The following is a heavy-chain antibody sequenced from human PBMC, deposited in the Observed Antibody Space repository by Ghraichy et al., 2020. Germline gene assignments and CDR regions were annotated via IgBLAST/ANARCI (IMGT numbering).Heavy chain of an antibody. Sequence: GGSLRLSCAASGFTFSSYWMSWVRQAPGKGLEWVANIKQDGREKYYVDSVKGRFTISRDNAKNSLYLQMNSLRAEDTAVYYCARDGGGDYVLGAFDIWGQGTMVTVSS. J-gene: IGHJ3*02. CDR1: GFTFSSYW. CDR3: ARDGGGDYVLGAFDI. V-gene: IGHV3-7*03. CDR2: IKQDGREK. D-gene: IGHD4-17*01.